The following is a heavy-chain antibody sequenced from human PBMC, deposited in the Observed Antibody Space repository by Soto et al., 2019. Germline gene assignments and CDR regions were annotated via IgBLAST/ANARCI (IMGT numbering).Heavy chain of an antibody. D-gene: IGHD2-2*01. CDR2: IYWDDDK. J-gene: IGHJ5*02. CDR1: GFSLSTSGVG. Sequence: SGPTLVNPTQTPTLTCTFSGFSLSTSGVGVGWIRQPPGKALEWLALIYWDDDKRYSPSLKSRLTITKDTSKNQVVLTMTNMDPVDTATYYCANRLGCSRTKCYAPWFDPWGQGILVTVSS. CDR3: ANRLGCSRTKCYAPWFDP. V-gene: IGHV2-5*02.